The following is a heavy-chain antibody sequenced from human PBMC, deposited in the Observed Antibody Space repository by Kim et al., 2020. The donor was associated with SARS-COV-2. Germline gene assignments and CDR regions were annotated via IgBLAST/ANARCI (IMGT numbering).Heavy chain of an antibody. CDR2: IYNSGST. D-gene: IGHD5-18*01. CDR3: ARDARYGGWFDP. Sequence: SETLSLTCTVSGGSISTDYWSWIRQPPGKGLEWIGYIYNSGSTNYNPSLKSRVTISVDTSKNQFSLKLSSVTAADTAVYYCARDARYGGWFDPWGQGTLVTVSS. J-gene: IGHJ5*02. CDR1: GGSISTDY. V-gene: IGHV4-59*01.